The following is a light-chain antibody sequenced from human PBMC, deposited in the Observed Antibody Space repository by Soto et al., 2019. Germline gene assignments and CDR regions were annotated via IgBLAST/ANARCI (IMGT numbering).Light chain of an antibody. CDR3: QQSYSTPIT. CDR1: RDIRDN. Sequence: DIQMTQSPSSLSASIGDTVAITCRASRDIRDNLNWYQQKPGKAPKLLMSAATNLETGAPSRFSGSGSETDFTLIISSLQAEDSATYFGQQSYSTPITFGGGTRVEIK. CDR2: AAT. V-gene: IGKV1-39*01. J-gene: IGKJ4*01.